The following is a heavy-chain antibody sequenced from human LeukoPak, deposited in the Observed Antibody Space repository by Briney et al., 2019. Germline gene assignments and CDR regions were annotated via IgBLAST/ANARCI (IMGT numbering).Heavy chain of an antibody. CDR1: GGSISSSSYY. J-gene: IGHJ6*02. V-gene: IGHV4-39*07. CDR2: IYYSGST. Sequence: SETLSLTCTVSGGSISSSSYYWGWIRQPPGKGLEWIGSIYYSGSTYYNPSPKSRVTISVDRSKNQFSLKLSSVTAADTAVYYCARDWRDPYCSSTSCYEETYYYYGMDVWGQGTTVTVSS. D-gene: IGHD2-2*01. CDR3: ARDWRDPYCSSTSCYEETYYYYGMDV.